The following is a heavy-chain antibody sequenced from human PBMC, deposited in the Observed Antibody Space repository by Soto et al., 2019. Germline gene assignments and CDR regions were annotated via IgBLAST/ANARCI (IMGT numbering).Heavy chain of an antibody. D-gene: IGHD6-19*01. CDR2: IYSGGST. CDR3: ARDSPKYSSGWYTGGMDV. CDR1: GFTVSSNY. Sequence: GSLRLSCAASGFTVSSNYMSWVRQAPGKGLEWVSVIYSGGSTYYADSVKGRFTISRDNSKNTLYLQMNSLRAEDTAVYYCARDSPKYSSGWYTGGMDVWGQGTTVTVSS. J-gene: IGHJ6*02. V-gene: IGHV3-53*01.